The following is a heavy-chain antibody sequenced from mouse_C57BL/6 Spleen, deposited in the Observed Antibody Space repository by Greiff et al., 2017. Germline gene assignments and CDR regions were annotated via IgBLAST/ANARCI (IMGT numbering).Heavy chain of an antibody. V-gene: IGHV1-50*01. CDR1: GYTFTSYW. CDR2: IDPSDSYT. D-gene: IGHD2-5*01. J-gene: IGHJ3*01. CDR3: ARGDYSNYPWFAY. Sequence: QVQLQQPGAELVKPGASVTLSCKASGYTFTSYWMQWVKQRPGQGLEWIGEIDPSDSYTNYNQKFKGKATLTVDTSSSTAYMQLSSLTSEDSAVYYCARGDYSNYPWFAYWGQGTLVTVSA.